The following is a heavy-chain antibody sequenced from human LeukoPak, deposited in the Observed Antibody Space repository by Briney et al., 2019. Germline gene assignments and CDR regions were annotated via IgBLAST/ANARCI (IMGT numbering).Heavy chain of an antibody. CDR1: GYTFTTYA. D-gene: IGHD3-9*01. CDR3: ARAPYDFLTGFSLNWFDP. V-gene: IGHV1-3*04. Sequence: ASVKVSCKASGYTFTTYAIHWVRQAPGQRLGWMGWINSDNGNTKYSQKFQGRVTITRDTSAYTAYMELRSLSSADTAIYFCARAPYDFLTGFSLNWFDPWGQGTLVTVSS. CDR2: INSDNGNT. J-gene: IGHJ5*02.